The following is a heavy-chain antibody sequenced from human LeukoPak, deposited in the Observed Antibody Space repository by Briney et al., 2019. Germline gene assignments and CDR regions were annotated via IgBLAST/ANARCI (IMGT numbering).Heavy chain of an antibody. CDR2: ISPSGDIT. Sequence: GGTLRLSCAASGFTFSNHGMNWVRQAPGKGLEWVSGISPSGDITYYADSVKGRFTTSRDNSKNTPYLEVISLTAEDTAVYYCAKDDAWLRFGEWSQGTLVTVSS. CDR1: GFTFSNHG. V-gene: IGHV3-23*01. J-gene: IGHJ4*02. D-gene: IGHD3-10*01. CDR3: AKDDAWLRFGE.